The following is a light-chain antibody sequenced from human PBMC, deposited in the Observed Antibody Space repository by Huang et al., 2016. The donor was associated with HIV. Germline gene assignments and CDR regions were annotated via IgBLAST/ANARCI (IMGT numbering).Light chain of an antibody. Sequence: EILLTQSPATLSLSPGERATLSCRASQSISNFLAWYQQRPGQPPRLLIYDASTRATGIPDRFSGSGSDTDFTLTISKLEPEDFAVYYCQQRSSWPPFTFGPGTKVDF. CDR2: DAS. J-gene: IGKJ3*01. CDR3: QQRSSWPPFT. CDR1: QSISNF. V-gene: IGKV3-11*01.